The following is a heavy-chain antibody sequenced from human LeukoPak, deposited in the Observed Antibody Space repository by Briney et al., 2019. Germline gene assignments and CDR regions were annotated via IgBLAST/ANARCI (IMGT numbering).Heavy chain of an antibody. V-gene: IGHV4-34*01. CDR2: INHSGST. Sequence: PSETLSLTCAVYGGSFSGYYWSWIRQPPGKGLEWIGEINHSGSTNYNPSLKSRVTISVDTSKNQFSLKLSSVTAADTAVYYCARSSRFGPWGQGTLVTVSS. CDR3: ARSSRFGP. CDR1: GGSFSGYY. D-gene: IGHD2-15*01. J-gene: IGHJ5*02.